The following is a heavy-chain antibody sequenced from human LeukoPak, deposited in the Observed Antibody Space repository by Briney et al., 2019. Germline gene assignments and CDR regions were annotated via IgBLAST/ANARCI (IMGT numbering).Heavy chain of an antibody. CDR1: GFTFSNYG. CDR2: IWYDGSNK. CDR3: AREGPRGNSQFDY. Sequence: GGSLRLSCAASGFTFSNYGMHWVRQAPGKGLEWVALIWYDGSNKYYTDSVKGRLTISRDNSKDTLFLQMNSLGAEDTAVYYCAREGPRGNSQFDYWGQGTLVTVST. V-gene: IGHV3-33*01. D-gene: IGHD2/OR15-2a*01. J-gene: IGHJ4*02.